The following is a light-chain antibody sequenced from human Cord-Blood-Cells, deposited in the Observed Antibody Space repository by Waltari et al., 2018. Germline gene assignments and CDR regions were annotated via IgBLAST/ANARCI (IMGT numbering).Light chain of an antibody. Sequence: QSALTQPPSPSGSPGQSVPISCPGTSSDVGGYNYVPWYQQHPGKAPKLMIYEVSKRPSGVPDRFSGSKSGNTASLTVSGLQAEDEADYYCSSYAGSNNLVFGGGTKLTVL. V-gene: IGLV2-8*01. CDR2: EVS. CDR3: SSYAGSNNLV. J-gene: IGLJ2*01. CDR1: SSDVGGYNY.